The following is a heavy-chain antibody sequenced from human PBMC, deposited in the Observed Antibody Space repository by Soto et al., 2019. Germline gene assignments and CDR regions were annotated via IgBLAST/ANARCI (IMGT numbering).Heavy chain of an antibody. V-gene: IGHV4-59*01. J-gene: IGHJ3*02. CDR3: ASQVAVAGTSLAFDI. CDR1: GGSISSYY. CDR2: IYYSGST. Sequence: PSETLSLTCTVSGGSISSYYWSWIRQPLGKGLEWIGYIYYSGSTNYNPSLKSRVTISVDTSKNQFSLKLSSVTAADTAVYYCASQVAVAGTSLAFDIWGQGTMVTVS. D-gene: IGHD6-19*01.